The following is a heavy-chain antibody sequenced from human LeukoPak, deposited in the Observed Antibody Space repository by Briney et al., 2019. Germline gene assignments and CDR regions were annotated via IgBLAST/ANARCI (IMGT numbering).Heavy chain of an antibody. CDR2: INHSGST. J-gene: IGHJ4*02. CDR3: ARGQVVRDY. D-gene: IGHD2-15*01. CDR1: GGSFSAYY. Sequence: SETLSLTCAVYGGSFSAYYWSWIRQSPGKGLEWIGEINHSGSTNYNPSLKSRVNISMDTSKNQFSLRLTSVTAADTAVYYCARGQVVRDYWGQGTLVTVSS. V-gene: IGHV4-34*01.